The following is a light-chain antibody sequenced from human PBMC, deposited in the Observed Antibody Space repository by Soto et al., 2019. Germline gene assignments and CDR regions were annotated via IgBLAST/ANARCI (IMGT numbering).Light chain of an antibody. Sequence: QSVLTQPPSVSGAPGQRVTISCTGSSSNFGAGYEVHWYKQLPGAAPTLVIFNNLNRPSGVPERFSGSKSGTSASLVISGLQAEDEADSYCQSFDSSLRAYVFGSGTKVTVL. CDR1: SSNFGAGYE. CDR2: NNL. CDR3: QSFDSSLRAYV. V-gene: IGLV1-40*01. J-gene: IGLJ1*01.